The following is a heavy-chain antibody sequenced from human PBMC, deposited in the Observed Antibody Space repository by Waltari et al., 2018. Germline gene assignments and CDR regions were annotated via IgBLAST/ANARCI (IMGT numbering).Heavy chain of an antibody. J-gene: IGHJ5*02. V-gene: IGHV3-23*01. CDR2: ISGSGGST. D-gene: IGHD3-3*01. CDR3: AKGTYFLTIFGVTITDL. Sequence: EVQLLESGGGLVQPGGSLRLSCAASGFTFSSYAMSWVRQAPGKGLGWVSVISGSGGSTYYADSVKGRFTISRDNSKNTLYLQRNSLRAEDTAVYYCAKGTYFLTIFGVTITDLGGQGALVTVSS. CDR1: GFTFSSYA.